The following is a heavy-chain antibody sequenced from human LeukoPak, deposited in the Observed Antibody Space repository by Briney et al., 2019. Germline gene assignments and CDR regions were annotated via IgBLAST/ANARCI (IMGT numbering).Heavy chain of an antibody. Sequence: GSLRLSCAASGFTFSSYSMNWVRQAPGKGLEWVSSISSSSSYIYYADSVKGRFTISRDNAKNSLYLQMNSLRAEDTAVYYWARARTEMATTLFQHWGQGTLVTVSS. J-gene: IGHJ1*01. CDR3: ARARTEMATTLFQH. CDR1: GFTFSSYS. V-gene: IGHV3-21*01. CDR2: ISSSSSYI. D-gene: IGHD5-24*01.